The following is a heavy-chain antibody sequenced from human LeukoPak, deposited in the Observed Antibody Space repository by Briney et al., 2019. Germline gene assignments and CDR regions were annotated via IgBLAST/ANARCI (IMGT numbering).Heavy chain of an antibody. J-gene: IGHJ5*02. CDR1: GFILSDHY. CDR2: TRNKANSYTT. V-gene: IGHV3-72*01. D-gene: IGHD1-26*01. Sequence: GGSLRLSCAASGFILSDHYIDWVRQAPGKGLEWVGRTRNKANSYTTEYAASVKGRFTISRDDPKNLLYLQMNSQKSEDTAVYYCGRSGRYRPSDLWGQGTLVTVSS. CDR3: GRSGRYRPSDL.